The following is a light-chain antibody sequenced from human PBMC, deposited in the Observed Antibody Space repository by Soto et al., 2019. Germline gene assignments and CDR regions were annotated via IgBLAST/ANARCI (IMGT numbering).Light chain of an antibody. CDR2: GAS. CDR3: QQYGSSGT. CDR1: QSVSSL. Sequence: EIVMTQPPGTLSLSPGERATLSCRASQSVSSLLAWYQQKPGQAPRLLIYGASTRATGIPDRFSASGSGTEFALTISRLEPEDFAVYYCQQYGSSGTFGQGTKVDIK. V-gene: IGKV3-20*01. J-gene: IGKJ1*01.